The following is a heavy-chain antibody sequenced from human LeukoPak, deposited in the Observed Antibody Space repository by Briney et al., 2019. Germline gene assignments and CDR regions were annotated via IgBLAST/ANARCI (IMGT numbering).Heavy chain of an antibody. Sequence: GGSLRLSCAASGLTVSNNYMSWVRQAPGKGLEWVSVIYSGGSTYYADSVKGRFIISRDNSKNTLYLEMNSLRAEDTAVYYCARSGPHLGFGYWGQGTLVTVSS. J-gene: IGHJ4*02. V-gene: IGHV3-66*01. CDR1: GLTVSNNY. CDR3: ARSGPHLGFGY. CDR2: IYSGGST. D-gene: IGHD3-16*01.